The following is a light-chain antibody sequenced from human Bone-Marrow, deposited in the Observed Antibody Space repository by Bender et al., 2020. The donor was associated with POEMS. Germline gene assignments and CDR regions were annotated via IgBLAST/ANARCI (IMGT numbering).Light chain of an antibody. J-gene: IGLJ1*01. CDR1: DSDVGMFDL. V-gene: IGLV2-14*01. CDR2: HVS. Sequence: QSAMTQPASVSGSPGQSITISCTGGDSDVGMFDLVSWYQQSPGKAPRLIIYHVSNRPSGVSHRFSGSKSANTASLTISGLQAEDEADYYYSSYSSISIYVFGPGTRVTV. CDR3: SSYSSISIYV.